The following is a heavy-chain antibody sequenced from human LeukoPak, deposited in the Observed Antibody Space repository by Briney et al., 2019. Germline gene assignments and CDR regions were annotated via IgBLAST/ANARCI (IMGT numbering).Heavy chain of an antibody. Sequence: GGSLRLSCAASGFTFSSYSMNWVRQAPGKGLEWVSSISSSSSYIYYADSVKGRFTISRDNAKNSLYLQMNSLRAEDTAVYYCASGVLLDAFDIWGQGTMVTVSS. CDR1: GFTFSSYS. CDR3: ASGVLLDAFDI. D-gene: IGHD3-10*01. V-gene: IGHV3-21*01. J-gene: IGHJ3*02. CDR2: ISSSSSYI.